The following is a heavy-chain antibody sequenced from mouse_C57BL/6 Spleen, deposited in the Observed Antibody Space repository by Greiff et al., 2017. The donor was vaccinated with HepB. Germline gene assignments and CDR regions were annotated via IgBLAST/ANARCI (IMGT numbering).Heavy chain of an antibody. Sequence: EVKLVESGEGLVKPGGSLKLSCAASGFTFSSYAMSWVRQTPEKRLEWVAYISSGGDYIYYADTVKGRFTISRDNARNTLYLQMSSLKSEDTAMYYCTRDRGMVTTCYFDYWGQGTTLTVSS. CDR1: GFTFSSYA. CDR2: ISSGGDYI. J-gene: IGHJ2*01. CDR3: TRDRGMVTTCYFDY. D-gene: IGHD2-2*01. V-gene: IGHV5-9-1*02.